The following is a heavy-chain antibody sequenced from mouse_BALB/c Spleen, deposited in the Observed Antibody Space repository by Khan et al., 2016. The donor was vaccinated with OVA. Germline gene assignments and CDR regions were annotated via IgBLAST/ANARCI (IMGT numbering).Heavy chain of an antibody. J-gene: IGHJ3*01. CDR1: GYAFTDFT. Sequence: QVQLKQSGAELVRPGVSVKISCKGSGYAFTDFTMHWVKQSHAKSLEWIGVISTYYGDASYNQNFKGKATMTVDKSSSTAYMELARLTSEDSAIXDCARGGGGDRFAYWGQGTLVTVSA. V-gene: IGHV1S137*01. CDR2: ISTYYGDA. CDR3: ARGGGGDRFAY.